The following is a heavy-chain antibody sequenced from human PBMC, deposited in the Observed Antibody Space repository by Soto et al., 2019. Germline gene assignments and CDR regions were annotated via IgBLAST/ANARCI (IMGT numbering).Heavy chain of an antibody. D-gene: IGHD4-17*01. CDR3: AKDAEDYGDYKIPLGGMDV. J-gene: IGHJ6*02. CDR2: LSGSGGST. V-gene: IGHV3-23*01. Sequence: EVQLLESGGGLVQPGGSLRHSCAASGFTFSSYAMSWVRQAPGKGLEWVSALSGSGGSTYYADSVQGRFTISRDNSKNTLYLQMNSLRAEDTGVYYCAKDAEDYGDYKIPLGGMDVWGQGTTVTVSS. CDR1: GFTFSSYA.